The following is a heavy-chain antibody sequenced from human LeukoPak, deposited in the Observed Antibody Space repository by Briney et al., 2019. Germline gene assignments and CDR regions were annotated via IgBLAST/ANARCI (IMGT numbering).Heavy chain of an antibody. Sequence: ASVKVSCKASGYTFTSYGISWVRQAPGQGLEWMGWISAYNGNTNYAQKLQGRVTMTTDTSTSTAYMELRSLRSGDTAVYYCARDRYYYDSSGYYDSDYWGQGTLVTVSS. D-gene: IGHD3-22*01. CDR3: ARDRYYYDSSGYYDSDY. J-gene: IGHJ4*02. V-gene: IGHV1-18*01. CDR1: GYTFTSYG. CDR2: ISAYNGNT.